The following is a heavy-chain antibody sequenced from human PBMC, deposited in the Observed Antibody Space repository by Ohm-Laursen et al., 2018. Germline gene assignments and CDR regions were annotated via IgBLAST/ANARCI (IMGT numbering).Heavy chain of an antibody. Sequence: SLRLSCTASGFTFGNYAMHWVRQAPGKGLEWVATINWNSGDIGYGDSVKGRFTISRDNARSSLDLQMNSLRADDTALYYCAKDINVVPAAIGIDYWGQGTLVTVSS. CDR2: INWNSGDI. V-gene: IGHV3-9*01. CDR1: GFTFGNYA. D-gene: IGHD2-2*01. J-gene: IGHJ4*02. CDR3: AKDINVVPAAIGIDY.